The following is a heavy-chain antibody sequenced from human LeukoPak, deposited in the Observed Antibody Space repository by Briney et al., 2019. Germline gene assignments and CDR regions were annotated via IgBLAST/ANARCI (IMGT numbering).Heavy chain of an antibody. J-gene: IGHJ3*02. V-gene: IGHV3-23*01. D-gene: IGHD2-21*02. CDR3: ATIPGIVVVTGSAFDI. CDR2: ISGSGDST. CDR1: GFTFNTCA. Sequence: GGSLRLSCATSGFTFNTCAMSWVRQAPGKGLEWVSAISGSGDSTDYADSVKGRFTSSRDNSRSTLYLQMHSLRAGDTAVYYCATIPGIVVVTGSAFDIWGQGTMVTVSS.